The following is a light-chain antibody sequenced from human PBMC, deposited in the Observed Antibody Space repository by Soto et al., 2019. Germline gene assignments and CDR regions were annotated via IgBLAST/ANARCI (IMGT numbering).Light chain of an antibody. CDR2: AAS. CDR3: QQLNSYPIT. Sequence: DIQLTQSPSFLSSSVGDIVTITCRASQGISSYLAWYQQKPGKAPKLLIYAASTLQSGVPSRFSGSGSGTESTLTISRLQPEDFATYYCQQLNSYPITFGQGTRLEIK. CDR1: QGISSY. J-gene: IGKJ5*01. V-gene: IGKV1-9*01.